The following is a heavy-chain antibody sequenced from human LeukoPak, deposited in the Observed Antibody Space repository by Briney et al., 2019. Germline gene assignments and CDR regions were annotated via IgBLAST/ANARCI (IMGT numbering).Heavy chain of an antibody. CDR2: ISGYNGDT. CDR1: GYTFTNYG. Sequence: ASVKVSCKASGYTFTNYGISWVRQAPGQGLEWMGCISGYNGDTNYAKRVQGRVTMTTDTSTSTAYMELRSLRSDDTAVYYCARRTYYYGSGSYNNNYYYYMDVWGKGTTVTVSS. D-gene: IGHD3-10*01. CDR3: ARRTYYYGSGSYNNNYYYYMDV. V-gene: IGHV1-18*01. J-gene: IGHJ6*03.